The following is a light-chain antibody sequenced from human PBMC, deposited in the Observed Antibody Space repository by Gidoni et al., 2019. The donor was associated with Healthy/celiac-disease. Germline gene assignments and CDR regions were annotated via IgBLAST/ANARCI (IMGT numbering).Light chain of an antibody. V-gene: IGKV1-39*01. CDR2: AAS. Sequence: IQMTQSPSSLSESVGDRVTITCRASQSISSYLNWYQHKPGKAPKLLIYAASSLQSGVPSRFSGRGSGPDFTLTISSLQPEDFTTYYCQQSYSTPLTFGGGTKVEIK. CDR3: QQSYSTPLT. CDR1: QSISSY. J-gene: IGKJ4*01.